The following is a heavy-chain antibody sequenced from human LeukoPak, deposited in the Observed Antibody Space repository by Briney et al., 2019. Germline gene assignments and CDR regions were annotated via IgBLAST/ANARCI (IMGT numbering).Heavy chain of an antibody. CDR3: ARGTMPTTPVGSSYFDY. Sequence: GGSLRLSCAASGFTFSSYAMHWVRQAPGKGLEWVAVISYDGSNKYYADSVKGRFTISRDNSKNTLYLQMNSLRAEDTAVYYCARGTMPTTPVGSSYFDYWGQGTLVTVSS. V-gene: IGHV3-30-3*01. D-gene: IGHD2-15*01. CDR1: GFTFSSYA. J-gene: IGHJ4*02. CDR2: ISYDGSNK.